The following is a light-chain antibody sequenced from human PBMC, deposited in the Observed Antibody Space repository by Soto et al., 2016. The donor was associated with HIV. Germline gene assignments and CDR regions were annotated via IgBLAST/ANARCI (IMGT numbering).Light chain of an antibody. CDR3: MQGIHLPPLT. CDR2: LGS. V-gene: IGKV2-28*01. Sequence: DIVMTQSPLSLPVTPGEPASISCRSSQSLLHRNGYDYLNWYLQKPGQSPQLLIYLGSNRASGVPDRFSGAGSGTDFALKISRVEAEDVGIYYCMQGIHLPPLTFGGGTKVEIK. CDR1: QSLLHRNGYDY. J-gene: IGKJ4*01.